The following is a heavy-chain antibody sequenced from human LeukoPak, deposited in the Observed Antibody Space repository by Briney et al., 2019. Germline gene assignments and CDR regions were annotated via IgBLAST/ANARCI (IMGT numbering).Heavy chain of an antibody. D-gene: IGHD6-19*01. V-gene: IGHV3-11*01. CDR3: AREIVAGAFDS. J-gene: IGHJ4*02. Sequence: PGGSLRLSCAVSGFNVNDYYISWIRQAPGKGLEWVSDIGSSDSIIAYADSVRGRFTISRDFASNSLYLQMNSLRGEDTAVYYCAREIVAGAFDSWGQGTLVTVSS. CDR1: GFNVNDYY. CDR2: IGSSDSII.